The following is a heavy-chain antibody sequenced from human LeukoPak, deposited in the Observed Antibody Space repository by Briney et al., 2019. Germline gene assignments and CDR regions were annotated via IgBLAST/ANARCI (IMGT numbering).Heavy chain of an antibody. J-gene: IGHJ4*02. V-gene: IGHV3-21*01. CDR2: ISSSSSYI. CDR1: GFTFSSYS. CDR3: ARAEYSSSWYGY. D-gene: IGHD6-13*01. Sequence: GGSLRLSCAASGFTFSSYSVNWVRQAPGKGLEWVSSISSSSSYIYYADSVKGRFTISRDNAKNSLYLQMNSLRAEDTAVYHCARAEYSSSWYGYWGQGTLVTVSS.